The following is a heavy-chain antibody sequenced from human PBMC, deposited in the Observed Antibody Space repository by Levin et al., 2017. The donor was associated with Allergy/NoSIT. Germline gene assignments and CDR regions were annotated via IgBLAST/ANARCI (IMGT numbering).Heavy chain of an antibody. V-gene: IGHV3-23*01. CDR2: ISGSGGST. D-gene: IGHD3-22*01. CDR1: GFTFSSYV. J-gene: IGHJ6*02. Sequence: GESLKISCAASGFTFSSYVMSWVRQAPGKGLEWVSAISGSGGSTYYADSVKGRFTISRDNSKNTLYLQMNSLRAEDTAVYYCAKDMGSYYDIPIPYGMDVWGQGTTVTVSS. CDR3: AKDMGSYYDIPIPYGMDV.